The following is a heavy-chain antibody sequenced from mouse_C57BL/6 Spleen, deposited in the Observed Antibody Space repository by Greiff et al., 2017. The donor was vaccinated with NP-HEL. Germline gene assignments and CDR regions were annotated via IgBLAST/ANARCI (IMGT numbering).Heavy chain of an antibody. CDR2: ISYDGSN. Sequence: EVKLVESGPGLVKPSQSLSLTCSVTGYSITSGYYWNWIRQFPGNKLEWMGYISYDGSNNYNPSLKNRISITRDTSKNQFFLKLNSVTTEDTATYYCARGGSYYSSHYSFDYWGQGTTLTVSS. V-gene: IGHV3-6*01. D-gene: IGHD2-12*01. J-gene: IGHJ2*01. CDR1: GYSITSGYY. CDR3: ARGGSYYSSHYSFDY.